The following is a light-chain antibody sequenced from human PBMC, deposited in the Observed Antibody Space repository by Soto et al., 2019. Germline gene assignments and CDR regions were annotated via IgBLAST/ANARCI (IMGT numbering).Light chain of an antibody. J-gene: IGLJ2*01. Sequence: QSALTQPRSVSGSPGQSVTISCTGTSSDVGGYNYVSWYQQPPGKAPKLMIYDVSKRPSGVPDRFSGSKSGNTASLTISGLQAEDEADYCCCSYAGSYPFVVFGGGTKPTVL. CDR3: CSYAGSYPFVV. CDR2: DVS. V-gene: IGLV2-11*01. CDR1: SSDVGGYNY.